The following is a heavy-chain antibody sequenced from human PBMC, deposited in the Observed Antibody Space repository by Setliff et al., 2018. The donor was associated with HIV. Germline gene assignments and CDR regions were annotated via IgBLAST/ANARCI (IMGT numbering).Heavy chain of an antibody. D-gene: IGHD6-13*01. CDR3: AKDMKYRRAADNSFDY. Sequence: PGGSLRLSCAASGLTFDDYTMHWVRQAPGKGLEWVSLISWDGTSTYYADSVKGRFTISRDNSKNSLYLQMNSLRTEDTALYYCAKDMKYRRAADNSFDYWGQGTLVTVSS. V-gene: IGHV3-43*01. CDR2: ISWDGTST. CDR1: GLTFDDYT. J-gene: IGHJ4*02.